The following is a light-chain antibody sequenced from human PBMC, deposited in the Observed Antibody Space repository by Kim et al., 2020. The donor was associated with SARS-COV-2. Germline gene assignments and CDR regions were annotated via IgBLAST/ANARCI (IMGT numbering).Light chain of an antibody. CDR1: QSVSSW. Sequence: DIQMTQSPSTLSASVGDRVTITCRASQSVSSWLAWYQQKPGKAPKLLIYDASSLESGVPSRFSGSGSGTEFTLTITNLQPDDLATYYCQQYNSCPRTYGQGTKREI. J-gene: IGKJ2*01. CDR3: QQYNSCPRT. CDR2: DAS. V-gene: IGKV1-5*01.